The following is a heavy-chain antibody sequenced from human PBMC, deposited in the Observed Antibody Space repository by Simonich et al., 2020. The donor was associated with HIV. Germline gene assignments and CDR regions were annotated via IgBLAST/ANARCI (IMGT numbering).Heavy chain of an antibody. J-gene: IGHJ2*01. CDR2: ITQDGSEK. CDR1: GFTFSNHW. D-gene: IGHD7-27*01. Sequence: EVQLVESGGGLVQSGGSLRLSCAASGFTFSNHWMTWVRQSPGKGVEGVAYITQDGSEKNYVDSVKGRFTISRDNAKNSLSLLMNSLGDEDTALYYCALGWGSGWYFDLWGRATLVTVSS. CDR3: ALGWGSGWYFDL. V-gene: IGHV3-7*01.